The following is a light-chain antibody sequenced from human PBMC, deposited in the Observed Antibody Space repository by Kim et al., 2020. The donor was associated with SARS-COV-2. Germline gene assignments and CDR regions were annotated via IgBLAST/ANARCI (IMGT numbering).Light chain of an antibody. J-gene: IGKJ4*01. CDR3: LQDYDYPLT. Sequence: AIQMTQSPSSLSASVGDRVTITCRASQGIRNDLGWYQQKPGRAPNLLIYATSTLQSGVPSRFSGSESGTDFTLTISSLQPEDVATYYCLQDYDYPLTFGGGTKVDIK. CDR2: ATS. V-gene: IGKV1-6*01. CDR1: QGIRND.